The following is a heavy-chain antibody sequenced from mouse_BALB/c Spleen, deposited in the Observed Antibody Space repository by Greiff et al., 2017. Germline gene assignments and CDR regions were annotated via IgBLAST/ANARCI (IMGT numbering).Heavy chain of an antibody. CDR1: GYTFTDYV. Sequence: VKLMESGPELVKPGASVKMSCKASGYTFTDYVISWVKQRTGQGLEWIGEIYPGSGSTYYNEKFKGKATLTADKSSNTAYMQLSSLTSEDSAVYFCARKGDGWYFDVWGAGTTVTVSS. J-gene: IGHJ1*01. D-gene: IGHD3-3*01. CDR2: IYPGSGST. CDR3: ARKGDGWYFDV. V-gene: IGHV1-77*01.